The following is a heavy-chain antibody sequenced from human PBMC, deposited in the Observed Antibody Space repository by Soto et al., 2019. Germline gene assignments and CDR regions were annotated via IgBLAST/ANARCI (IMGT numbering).Heavy chain of an antibody. CDR2: IYWADEP. CDR1: GFSLSTPGVG. J-gene: IGHJ4*02. CDR3: AYRVLRTVFGCVMMTAMYFDC. D-gene: IGHD3-3*01. V-gene: IGHV2-5*02. Sequence: LHLTCTFSGFSLSTPGVGVGWIRQSPGKATEWLALIYWADEPRYSDSMTRRLTINKATCMHQVDLTRTHWSRADTATYHCAYRVLRTVFGCVMMTAMYFDCWGQGAPDSVP.